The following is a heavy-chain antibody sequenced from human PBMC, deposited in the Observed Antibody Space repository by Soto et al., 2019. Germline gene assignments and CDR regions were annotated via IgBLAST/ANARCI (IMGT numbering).Heavy chain of an antibody. CDR3: ARAPSMVRGVTKAARWFDP. CDR2: ISAYNGNT. V-gene: IGHV1-18*01. J-gene: IGHJ5*02. Sequence: APVKVSCKASGYTFTSYGISWVRQAPGQRLEWMGWISAYNGNTNYAQKLQGRVTMTTDTSTSTAYMGLRSLRSDDTAVYYCARAPSMVRGVTKAARWFDPWGQGTLVTVSS. CDR1: GYTFTSYG. D-gene: IGHD3-10*01.